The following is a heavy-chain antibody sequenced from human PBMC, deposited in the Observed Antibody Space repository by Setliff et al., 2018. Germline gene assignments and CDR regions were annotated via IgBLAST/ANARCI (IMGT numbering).Heavy chain of an antibody. J-gene: IGHJ4*02. CDR1: GFFFRSYE. CDR2: INSGGTKI. D-gene: IGHD3-16*01. V-gene: IGHV3-48*03. Sequence: LRLSCAASGFFFRSYEMNWVRQTPGKGLEWVSYINSGGTKIYYADSVEGRFTISRDNGKNSLFLQMNSVRAEDTAVYYCARSINGYQQRYDFWGQGALVTVS. CDR3: ARSINGYQQRYDF.